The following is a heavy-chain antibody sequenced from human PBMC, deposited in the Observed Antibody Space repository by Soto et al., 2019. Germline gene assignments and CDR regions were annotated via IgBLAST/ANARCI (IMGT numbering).Heavy chain of an antibody. CDR2: IKHDTSEA. D-gene: IGHD3-16*02. Sequence: GGSLRLSCAASGFKFSNYWMSWVRQAPGKGLEWVGNIKHDTSEAHYADSVKGRFTITRDNIKNFLFLQMNGLRADDTASYYCARDGLLFSGPYRPSRFDYWGLGTLVTVSS. CDR3: ARDGLLFSGPYRPSRFDY. J-gene: IGHJ4*02. V-gene: IGHV3-7*03. CDR1: GFKFSNYW.